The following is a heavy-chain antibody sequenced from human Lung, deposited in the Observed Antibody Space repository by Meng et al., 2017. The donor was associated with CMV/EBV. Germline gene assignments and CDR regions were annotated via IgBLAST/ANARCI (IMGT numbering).Heavy chain of an antibody. CDR3: AKDLCSSSCHPDY. CDR1: GFTFSNYG. Sequence: CAASGFTFSNYGMHWVRQAPGKGLEWVAFVSYDGSNKNYPDSVKGRFSISRDDSKNTLYVQINSLRPEDTAVYYCAKDLCSSSCHPDYWGQGTLVTVSS. J-gene: IGHJ4*02. CDR2: VSYDGSNK. V-gene: IGHV3-30*18. D-gene: IGHD2-2*01.